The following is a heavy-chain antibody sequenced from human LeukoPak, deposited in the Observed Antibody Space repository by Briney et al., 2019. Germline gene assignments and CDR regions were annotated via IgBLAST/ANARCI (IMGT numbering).Heavy chain of an antibody. D-gene: IGHD2-8*01. V-gene: IGHV4-4*02. CDR3: ARNGAYSADY. CDR1: GGSISNGHW. CDR2: IYHSGST. Sequence: SGTLSLTCSVSGGSISNGHWWSWVRQPPGKGLEWIGEIYHSGSTNYNSSLKSRVTISVDKSENQFSLKLNSVTAADTAVYYCARNGAYSADYWGQGTLVTVSS. J-gene: IGHJ4*02.